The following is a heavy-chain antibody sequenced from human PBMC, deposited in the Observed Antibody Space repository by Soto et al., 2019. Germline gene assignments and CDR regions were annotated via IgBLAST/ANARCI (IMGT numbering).Heavy chain of an antibody. V-gene: IGHV6-1*01. J-gene: IGHJ6*02. CDR1: GDSVSSNSAA. CDR2: TYYRSKWYN. Sequence: SQTLSLTCAISGDSVSSNSAAWNWIRQSPSRGLEWLGRTYYRSKWYNDYAVSVKSRITINPDTSKNQFSLQLNSVTPEDTAVYYCARGGTTRGFYYYYYGMDVWGQGTTVTVSS. CDR3: ARGGTTRGFYYYYYGMDV. D-gene: IGHD2-2*01.